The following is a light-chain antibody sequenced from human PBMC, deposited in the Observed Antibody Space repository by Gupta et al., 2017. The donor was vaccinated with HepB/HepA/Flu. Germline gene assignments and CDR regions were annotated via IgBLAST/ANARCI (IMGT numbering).Light chain of an antibody. CDR3: SSYAGSNNLI. V-gene: IGLV2-8*01. Sequence: QSALTQPPPASRTPGQSVTLSCTGTSSDVGGYNYVSWYQQHPGKAPKLMIYEVSKRPSGVPDRFSGSKSGNTASLTVSGLQAEDEADYYCSSYAGSNNLIFGGGTKLTVL. CDR2: EVS. CDR1: SSDVGGYNY. J-gene: IGLJ2*01.